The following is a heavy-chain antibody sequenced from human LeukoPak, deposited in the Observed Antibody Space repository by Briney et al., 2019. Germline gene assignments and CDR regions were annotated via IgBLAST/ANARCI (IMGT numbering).Heavy chain of an antibody. CDR3: ARATYYDFWSGIDP. CDR1: GYTFTGYY. Sequence: ASVKVSCKASGYTFTGYYMHWVRQAPGQGLEWMGWINPNSGGTNYAQKFQGRVTMTRDTSISTAYMELSRLRSDDTAVYYCARATYYDFWSGIDPWGQGTLVTVSS. D-gene: IGHD3-3*01. J-gene: IGHJ5*02. V-gene: IGHV1-2*02. CDR2: INPNSGGT.